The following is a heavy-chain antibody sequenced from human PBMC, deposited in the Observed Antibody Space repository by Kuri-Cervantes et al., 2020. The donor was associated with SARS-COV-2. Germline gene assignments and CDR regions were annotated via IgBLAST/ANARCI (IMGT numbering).Heavy chain of an antibody. V-gene: IGHV3-23*01. CDR3: AKGWNSLDP. CDR2: ISGSGGTT. CDR1: GSTFSSYP. D-gene: IGHD1-7*01. J-gene: IGHJ5*02. Sequence: GGSLRLSCAASGSTFSSYPMTWVRQAPGKGLEWVSGISGSGGTTNYADSVKGRFTISRDNSKNTLYLQMNSLRAADTALYYCAKGWNSLDPWGQGTRVTVSS.